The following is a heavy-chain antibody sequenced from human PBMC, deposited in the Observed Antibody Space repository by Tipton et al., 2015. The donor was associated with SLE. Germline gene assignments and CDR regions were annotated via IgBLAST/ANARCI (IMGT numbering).Heavy chain of an antibody. V-gene: IGHV4-34*01. CDR1: GGSFSGYY. Sequence: LRLSCAVYGGSFSGYYWSWIRQPPGKGLEWIGEINHSGSTNYNPSLKSRVTISVDTSKNQFSLKLSSVTAADTAVYYCASRVVETLNWFDPWGQGTLVTVSS. J-gene: IGHJ5*02. CDR3: ASRVVETLNWFDP. D-gene: IGHD2-2*01. CDR2: INHSGST.